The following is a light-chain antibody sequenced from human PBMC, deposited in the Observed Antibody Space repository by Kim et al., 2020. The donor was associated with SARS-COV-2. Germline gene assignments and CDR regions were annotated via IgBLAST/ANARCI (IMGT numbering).Light chain of an antibody. J-gene: IGKJ1*01. CDR1: QSVSSN. V-gene: IGKV3-15*01. CDR3: KRYNDWPRT. Sequence: EKVMTQSPAILSVSPGERATLSCSASQSVSSNIAWYQQKPGQAPRLLIYGASTRATGIPARFSGSGSGTEFTLIISSLQSEDFAFYYCKRYNDWPRTFGQGTKVDIK. CDR2: GAS.